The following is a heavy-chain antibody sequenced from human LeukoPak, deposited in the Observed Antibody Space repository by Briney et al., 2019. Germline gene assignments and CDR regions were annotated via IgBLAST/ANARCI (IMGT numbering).Heavy chain of an antibody. CDR1: EFTFSSYS. CDR3: ARTRSSGYSTFDY. V-gene: IGHV3-48*01. CDR2: ITNSGNSK. D-gene: IGHD3-22*01. J-gene: IGHJ4*02. Sequence: GGSLRLSCAASEFTFSSYSMNWVRQAPGKGLEWVSYITNSGNSKSYADSVKGRFTISRDNTKSSLYLQMNGLRAEDTAVYYCARTRSSGYSTFDYWGQGILVTVSS.